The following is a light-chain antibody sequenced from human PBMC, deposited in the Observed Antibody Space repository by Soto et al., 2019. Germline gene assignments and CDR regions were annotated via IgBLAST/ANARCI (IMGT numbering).Light chain of an antibody. Sequence: ELVVTQSPATLSVSPGERATLSCRTSQDVSSKLAWYQQKAGQAPSLLIYDASTRATGTPARFSGSGSGTEFTLAVSSLQSEDYAVYFCQQYIRWPLTFGGGTKVEIK. CDR2: DAS. V-gene: IGKV3D-15*01. CDR3: QQYIRWPLT. CDR1: QDVSSK. J-gene: IGKJ4*01.